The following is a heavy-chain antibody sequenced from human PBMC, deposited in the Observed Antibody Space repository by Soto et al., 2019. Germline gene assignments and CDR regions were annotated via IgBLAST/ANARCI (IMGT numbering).Heavy chain of an antibody. Sequence: PGESLKISCKTSGYSFSRYWIGWVRQMPGKGLEWMGIIYPGDSDTKYSPSFQGQVTISADKSITTAYLQWNSLKASDTAMYYCARRDSPYYYDSSGYYNYGMDVWGQGTTVTVSS. CDR2: IYPGDSDT. J-gene: IGHJ6*02. CDR1: GYSFSRYW. D-gene: IGHD3-22*01. V-gene: IGHV5-51*01. CDR3: ARRDSPYYYDSSGYYNYGMDV.